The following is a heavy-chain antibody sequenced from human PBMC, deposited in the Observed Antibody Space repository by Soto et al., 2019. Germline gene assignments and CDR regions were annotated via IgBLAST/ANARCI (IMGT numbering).Heavy chain of an antibody. D-gene: IGHD6-13*01. J-gene: IGHJ6*02. CDR3: ARDPDIAAAEYYYYYGMDV. Sequence: SGDVSFEGVGFSVSRFCIKMGGPGPGKRVGWMGWISAYNGNTNYAQKLQGRVTMTTDTSTSTAYMELRSLRSDDTAVYYCARDPDIAAAEYYYYYGMDVWGQGTTVTVSS. V-gene: IGHV1-18*01. CDR1: GFSVSRFC. CDR2: ISAYNGNT.